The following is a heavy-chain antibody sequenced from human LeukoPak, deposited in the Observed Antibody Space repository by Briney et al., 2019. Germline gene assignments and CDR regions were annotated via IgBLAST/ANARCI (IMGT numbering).Heavy chain of an antibody. CDR2: ISSSSSYI. CDR1: GFTFSRYS. Sequence: PGGSLRLSCAASGFTFSRYSMNWVRLAPGKGLEWVSCISSSSSYIYYANSVKGRFTISRDNAKNSLYLQMNSLRAEDTAVYYCARDGFVEDCTNGVCYTEARYYFDYWGQGTLVTVSS. CDR3: ARDGFVEDCTNGVCYTEARYYFDY. D-gene: IGHD2-8*01. J-gene: IGHJ4*02. V-gene: IGHV3-21*01.